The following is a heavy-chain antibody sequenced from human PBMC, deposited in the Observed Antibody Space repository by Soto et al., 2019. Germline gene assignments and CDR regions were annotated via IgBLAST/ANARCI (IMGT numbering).Heavy chain of an antibody. CDR1: GYTFTGYY. J-gene: IGHJ4*02. Sequence: QVQLVQSGTEVKMSGASVKVSCKASGYTFTGYYLHWVRQVPGQGLEWMGWLNPNSGGTKLAQKFQGWVTMTRDTSISTAYLQLSRLRSDETAVYYCARDAVTVTTAYFDSWGQGTLVTVSS. CDR2: LNPNSGGT. CDR3: ARDAVTVTTAYFDS. V-gene: IGHV1-2*04. D-gene: IGHD4-17*01.